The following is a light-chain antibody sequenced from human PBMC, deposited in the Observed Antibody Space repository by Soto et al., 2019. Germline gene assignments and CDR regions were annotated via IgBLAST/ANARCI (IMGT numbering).Light chain of an antibody. CDR1: QSININ. CDR2: GAS. V-gene: IGKV3-15*01. CDR3: QQYDNWPIT. Sequence: EIGMTQSPATLSVSPGERATLSFRASQSININLAWYQQKPGQAPRLLIYGASTRATGLPARFSGSGSGTEFTLIISSLQSEDSAVYYCQQYDNWPITFGQGTRLENK. J-gene: IGKJ5*01.